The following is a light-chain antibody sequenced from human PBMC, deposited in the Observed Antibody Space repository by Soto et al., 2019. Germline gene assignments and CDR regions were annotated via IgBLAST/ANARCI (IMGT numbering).Light chain of an antibody. CDR3: QQRSNWPPIT. CDR1: QSVSNNY. J-gene: IGKJ5*01. Sequence: EIVLTHSPCTLSVXXGERATLSCRASQSVSNNYLAWYQQKPGQAPRLLIYGASNRATGIPDRFSGSGSGTDFTLTISSLEPEDFAVYYCQQRSNWPPITFGQGTRLEIK. V-gene: IGKV3D-20*02. CDR2: GAS.